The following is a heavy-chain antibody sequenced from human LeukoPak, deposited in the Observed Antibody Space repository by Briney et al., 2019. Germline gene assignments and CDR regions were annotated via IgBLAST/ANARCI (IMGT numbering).Heavy chain of an antibody. CDR3: ARGDYYGSGSFDY. CDR1: GFTFSGHW. D-gene: IGHD3-10*01. CDR2: INSEGSST. J-gene: IGHJ4*02. Sequence: WGSLRLSCAASGFTFSGHWMYWVCQAPGKGLVWVSRINSEGSSTAYAAFVKGRFTISRDNAKNTLFLQMNSLRVEDTAVYYCARGDYYGSGSFDYWGQGTLVTASS. V-gene: IGHV3-74*01.